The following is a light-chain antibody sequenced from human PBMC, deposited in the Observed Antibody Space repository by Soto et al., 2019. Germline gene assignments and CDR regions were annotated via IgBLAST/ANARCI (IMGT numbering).Light chain of an antibody. V-gene: IGLV1-40*01. CDR2: DNR. J-gene: IGLJ1*01. CDR3: QSYDRSLSGYV. Sequence: VLTQPPSVSGAPGQRVTVSCTGSRSNIGADYDVHWYQQLPGTAPKLLVYDNRNRPSGVPDRFSGSKSGTSASLAITGLQAEDEADYYCQSYDRSLSGYVFGTGTKVTVL. CDR1: RSNIGADYD.